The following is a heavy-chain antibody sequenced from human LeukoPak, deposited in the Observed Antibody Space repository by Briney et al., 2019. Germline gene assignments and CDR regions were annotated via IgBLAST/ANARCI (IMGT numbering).Heavy chain of an antibody. CDR2: IQTSGNA. Sequence: SETLSLTCTVSGDSLRSYYWICIRQPAGKGLEWIGRIQTSGNADYNPSLKSRVTMSVDTSKNQFSLRLRSVTAADTAVYYCARDPGDYNHDWYFDLWGRGTLVTVSS. CDR3: ARDPGDYNHDWYFDL. V-gene: IGHV4-4*07. CDR1: GDSLRSYY. J-gene: IGHJ2*01. D-gene: IGHD4-17*01.